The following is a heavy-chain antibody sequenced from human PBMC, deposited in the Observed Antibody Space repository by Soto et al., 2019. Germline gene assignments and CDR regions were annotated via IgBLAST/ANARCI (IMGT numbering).Heavy chain of an antibody. D-gene: IGHD3-9*01. J-gene: IGHJ6*02. V-gene: IGHV5-10-1*01. Sequence: GESLKISCKGSGYSFTSDWISWVRRMPGEGVGGMWRIDPSDSYSNYSSSFQGHVTISADKSISTAYLQWSSLKASDTAMYYCARHSYDILTGLGYYGMDVWGQGTTVTVSS. CDR1: GYSFTSDW. CDR3: ARHSYDILTGLGYYGMDV. CDR2: IDPSDSYS.